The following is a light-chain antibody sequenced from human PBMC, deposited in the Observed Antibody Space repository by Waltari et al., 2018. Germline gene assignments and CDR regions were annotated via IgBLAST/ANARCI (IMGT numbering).Light chain of an antibody. CDR2: DAS. V-gene: IGKV3D-20*01. J-gene: IGKJ1*01. Sequence: DIVLTQSPATLSLSPGERATLSCGASYTVCTSTNCYLAWYQQKPGLAPKLRIYDASNRATGIPDRVSGSGSGTDFTLTISRLEPEDSAVYYCLQYGGPPWSFGRGTNVEIK. CDR1: YTVCTSTNCY. CDR3: LQYGGPPWS.